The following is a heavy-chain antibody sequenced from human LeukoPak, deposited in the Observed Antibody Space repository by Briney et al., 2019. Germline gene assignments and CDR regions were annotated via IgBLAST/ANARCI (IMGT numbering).Heavy chain of an antibody. D-gene: IGHD3-22*01. J-gene: IGHJ4*02. V-gene: IGHV3-23*01. CDR2: ISGSGGST. CDR1: GFTFSSYA. CDR3: AKDDYYDSSGGFDY. Sequence: PGGFLRLSCAASGFTFSSYAMSWVRQAPGKGLEWVSAISGSGGSTYYADSVKGRFTISRDNSKNTLYLQMNSLRAEDTAVYYCAKDDYYDSSGGFDYWGQGTLVTVSS.